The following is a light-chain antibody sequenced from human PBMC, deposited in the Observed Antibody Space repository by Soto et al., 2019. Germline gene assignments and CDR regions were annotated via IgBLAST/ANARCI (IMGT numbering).Light chain of an antibody. CDR2: DVS. CDR1: SSDVGGYNY. Sequence: QSALTQPRSVSGSPGQSVTISCTGTSSDVGGYNYVSWYQHHPGKAPKLMIYDVSKRPSGVPDRFSGSKSGNTASLTISGLQAEHEADYYCCSYAGSYTWVFGGGTKVTVL. V-gene: IGLV2-11*01. CDR3: CSYAGSYTWV. J-gene: IGLJ3*02.